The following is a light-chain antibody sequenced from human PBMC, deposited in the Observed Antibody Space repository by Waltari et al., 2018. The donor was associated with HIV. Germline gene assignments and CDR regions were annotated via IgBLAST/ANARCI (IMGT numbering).Light chain of an antibody. J-gene: IGLJ2*01. V-gene: IGLV1-40*01. CDR3: QSYDSNLSGV. Sequence: QSVLTQPPSVSGAPGPRVTIPCTGSSPKLRAGYDVLGYQPSPGTAPKLLIYGNSNRPSGVPDRFSGSKSGTSASLAITGLQAEDEADYYCQSYDSNLSGVFGGGTKLTVL. CDR1: SPKLRAGYD. CDR2: GNS.